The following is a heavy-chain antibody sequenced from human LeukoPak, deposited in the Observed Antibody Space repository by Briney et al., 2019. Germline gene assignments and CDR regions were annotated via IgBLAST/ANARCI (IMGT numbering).Heavy chain of an antibody. D-gene: IGHD6-6*01. Sequence: GGSLSLSCAASGFTFNSYAMNSVRHAPRKGLEWGSGISVSGGSTYYADSVKGRFTISRDNSKNTLYLQMNSLRAEDTAVYYCAHGSSSSPTKNYFDYWGQGTLVTVSS. CDR1: GFTFNSYA. CDR3: AHGSSSSPTKNYFDY. CDR2: ISVSGGST. J-gene: IGHJ4*02. V-gene: IGHV3-23*01.